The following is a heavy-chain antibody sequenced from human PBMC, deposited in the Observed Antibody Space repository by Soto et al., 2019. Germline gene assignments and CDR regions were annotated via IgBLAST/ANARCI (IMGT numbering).Heavy chain of an antibody. V-gene: IGHV3-48*01. Sequence: EVQLVESGGMLVQPGGSLRLSCAASGLTLSTSSMNWVRQAPGKGLEWISYIRRHTSVTAYADSVKGRFTISRDSAKNSLYLQMDSLRVADTAVYYWGKVADSGYYTVDRWGQGTLVTVSS. CDR2: IRRHTSVT. D-gene: IGHD3-22*01. J-gene: IGHJ5*02. CDR1: GLTLSTSS. CDR3: GKVADSGYYTVDR.